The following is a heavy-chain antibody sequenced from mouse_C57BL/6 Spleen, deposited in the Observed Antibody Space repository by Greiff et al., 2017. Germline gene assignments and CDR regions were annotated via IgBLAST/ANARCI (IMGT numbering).Heavy chain of an antibody. J-gene: IGHJ4*01. CDR1: GYTFTSYW. CDR2: IYPSDSET. CDR3: ARRLNYYGSSYGAMDY. V-gene: IGHV1-61*01. D-gene: IGHD1-1*01. Sequence: QVQLQQPGAELVRPGSSVKLSCKASGYTFTSYWMDWVKQRPGQGLEWIGNIYPSDSETHYNQKFKDKATLTVAKSSSTAYMQLSSLTSEDSAVYYCARRLNYYGSSYGAMDYWGQGTSVTVSS.